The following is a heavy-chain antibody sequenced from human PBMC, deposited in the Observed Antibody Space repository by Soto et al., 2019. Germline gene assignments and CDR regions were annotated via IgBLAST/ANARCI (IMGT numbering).Heavy chain of an antibody. V-gene: IGHV3-15*01. J-gene: IGHJ4*02. CDR1: GFTFSNAW. D-gene: IGHD5-12*01. CDR3: IGTYSGSSMRLDY. Sequence: EVQLVESGGGLVKPGGSLRLSCAASGFTFSNAWMTWVRQAPGKGLEWVGRVKSKTDGGTIDYAAPVKDRFTISRDDSKNTLYLQMNSLKTEDTAVYYCIGTYSGSSMRLDYWGQGTLVTVSS. CDR2: VKSKTDGGTI.